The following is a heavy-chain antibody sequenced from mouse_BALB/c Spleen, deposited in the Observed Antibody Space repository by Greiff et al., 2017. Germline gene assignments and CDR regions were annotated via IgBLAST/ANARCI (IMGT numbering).Heavy chain of an antibody. J-gene: IGHJ4*01. CDR1: GFTFSSFG. D-gene: IGHD2-14*01. V-gene: IGHV5-17*02. CDR2: ISSGSSTI. CDR3: ARSDRYDYAMDY. Sequence: EVQLQESGGGLVQPGGSRKLSCAASGFTFSSFGMHWVRQAPEKGLEWVAYISSGSSTIYYADTVKGRFTISRDNPKNTLFLQMTSLRSEDTAMYYCARSDRYDYAMDYWGQGTSVTVSS.